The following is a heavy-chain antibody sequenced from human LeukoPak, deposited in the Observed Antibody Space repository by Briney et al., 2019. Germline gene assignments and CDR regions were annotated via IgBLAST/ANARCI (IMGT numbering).Heavy chain of an antibody. D-gene: IGHD5-12*01. Sequence: GGSLRLSCAASGFTFSSYWTHWVRQAPGKGLVWVSRINSDGSSTSYADSVKGRFTISRDNAKNTLYLQMNSLRAEDTAVYYCARDAYSGYDDFDYWGQGTLVTVSS. CDR3: ARDAYSGYDDFDY. J-gene: IGHJ4*02. V-gene: IGHV3-74*01. CDR2: INSDGSST. CDR1: GFTFSSYW.